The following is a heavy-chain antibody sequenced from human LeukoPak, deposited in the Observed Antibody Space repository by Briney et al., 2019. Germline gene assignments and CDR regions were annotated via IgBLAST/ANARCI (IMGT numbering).Heavy chain of an antibody. CDR3: ARVGVGATSPFGY. Sequence: SVKVSCKASGGTFSSDAISWVRQAPGQGLEWMGRIIPIFGTANYAQKFQGRVTITTDESTSTAYMELSSLRSEDTAVYYCARVGVGATSPFGYWGQGTLVTVSS. V-gene: IGHV1-69*05. D-gene: IGHD1-26*01. J-gene: IGHJ4*02. CDR1: GGTFSSDA. CDR2: IIPIFGTA.